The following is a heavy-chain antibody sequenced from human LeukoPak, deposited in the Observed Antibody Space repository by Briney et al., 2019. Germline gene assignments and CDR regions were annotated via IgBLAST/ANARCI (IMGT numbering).Heavy chain of an antibody. CDR1: GFTFSSYA. CDR2: IIGGGVNT. CDR3: AKDLYSNYGPADY. Sequence: GGSLRLSCAASGFTFSSYAMSRVRQAPGKGLEWVSTIIGGGVNTHYADSVGGRFTISRDNSKNTLFLQMNSLRDEDTAVYYCAKDLYSNYGPADYWGQGNLVTVSS. V-gene: IGHV3-23*01. D-gene: IGHD4-11*01. J-gene: IGHJ4*02.